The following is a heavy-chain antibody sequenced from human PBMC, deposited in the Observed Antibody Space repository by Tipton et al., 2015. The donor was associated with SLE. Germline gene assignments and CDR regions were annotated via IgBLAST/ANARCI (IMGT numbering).Heavy chain of an antibody. J-gene: IGHJ4*02. CDR1: GYTFTSYG. V-gene: IGHV1-8*02. CDR3: ARTWSSGEQWLFHFDY. Sequence: QSGPEVKKPGASVKVSCKASGYTFTSYGISWVRQATGQGLEWMGWMNPNSGNTGYAQKFQGRVTMTRNTSISTAYMELSSLRSEDTAVYYCARTWSSGEQWLFHFDYWGQGTLVTVSS. D-gene: IGHD6-19*01. CDR2: MNPNSGNT.